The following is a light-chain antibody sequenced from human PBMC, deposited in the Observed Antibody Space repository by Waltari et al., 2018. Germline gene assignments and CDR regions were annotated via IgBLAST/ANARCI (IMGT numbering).Light chain of an antibody. CDR3: QQSYSSPQT. CDR1: QSISTY. CDR2: SAS. V-gene: IGKV1-39*01. J-gene: IGKJ1*01. Sequence: DIQMTQSPSSLSGSVGDRVTITCRASQSISTYLNWYQQKPGKAPKLLISSASSLQSGVPSRFSASGSGTDFTLTISSLQPEDFATYYCQQSYSSPQTFGQGTKVEIK.